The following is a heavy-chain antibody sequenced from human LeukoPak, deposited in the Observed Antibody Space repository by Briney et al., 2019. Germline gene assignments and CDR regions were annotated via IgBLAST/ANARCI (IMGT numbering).Heavy chain of an antibody. Sequence: EASVKVSCKASGYTFTSHGISWVRQAPGQGLEWMGWISAYNGDTNYAQKLQGRVTLTTDTSTTTAYMEVRSLRSDDTAVYYCATRGSAAIMDVWGKGTTVTVSS. J-gene: IGHJ6*04. V-gene: IGHV1-18*01. CDR1: GYTFTSHG. CDR2: ISAYNGDT. CDR3: ATRGSAAIMDV. D-gene: IGHD2-2*01.